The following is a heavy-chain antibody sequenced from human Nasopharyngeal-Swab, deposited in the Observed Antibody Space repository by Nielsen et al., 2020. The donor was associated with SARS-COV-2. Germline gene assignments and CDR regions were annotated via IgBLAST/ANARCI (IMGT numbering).Heavy chain of an antibody. V-gene: IGHV3-23*01. D-gene: IGHD3-22*01. CDR3: ANPYYYDSSGYDDY. Sequence: WMREPPGEGLEWGSAISGSGGSTYYADSVKGRFTISRDNSKNTLYLQMNSLRAEDTAVYYCANPYYYDSSGYDDYWGQGTLVTVSS. CDR2: ISGSGGST. J-gene: IGHJ4*02.